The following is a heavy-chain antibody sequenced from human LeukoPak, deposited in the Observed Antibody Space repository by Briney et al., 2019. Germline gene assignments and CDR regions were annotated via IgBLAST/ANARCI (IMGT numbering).Heavy chain of an antibody. CDR2: IIPIFGTA. D-gene: IGHD2-2*01. CDR3: ARMGCSSTSCYYAFDI. J-gene: IGHJ3*02. Sequence: SVKVSCKASGGTFSSYAISWVRQAPGQGLEWMGGIIPIFGTANYAQKFQGRVTITADESTSTAYMELSSQRSEDTAVYYCARMGCSSTSCYYAFDIWGQGTMVTVSS. CDR1: GGTFSSYA. V-gene: IGHV1-69*13.